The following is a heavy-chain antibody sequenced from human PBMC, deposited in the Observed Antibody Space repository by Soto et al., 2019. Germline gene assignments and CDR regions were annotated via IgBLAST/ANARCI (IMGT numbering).Heavy chain of an antibody. CDR2: IYYSGST. CDR3: ARVRDFWSGYPSSFDY. J-gene: IGHJ4*02. V-gene: IGHV4-30-4*01. Sequence: QVQLQESGPGLVKPSQTLSLTCTVSGGSISSGDYYWSWIRQPPGKGLEWIGYIYYSGSTYYNPSLKTRVTISVDTSKNQFSLKLSSVTAAATAVYYCARVRDFWSGYPSSFDYWGQGTLVTVSS. D-gene: IGHD3-3*01. CDR1: GGSISSGDYY.